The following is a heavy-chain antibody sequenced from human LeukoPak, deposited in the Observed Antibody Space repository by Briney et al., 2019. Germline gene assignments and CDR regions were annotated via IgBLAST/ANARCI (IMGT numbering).Heavy chain of an antibody. V-gene: IGHV1-46*01. D-gene: IGHD6-13*01. CDR1: GYTFTSYY. CDR3: ARDRSEYSSSWPDAY. Sequence: ASVKVSCKASGYTFTSYYMHWVRQAPGQGLEWMGLINPSGGSTSYAQKFQGRVTMTRDTSTSTVYMELSSLRSEDTAVYYCARDRSEYSSSWPDAYWGQGTLVTVSS. J-gene: IGHJ4*02. CDR2: INPSGGST.